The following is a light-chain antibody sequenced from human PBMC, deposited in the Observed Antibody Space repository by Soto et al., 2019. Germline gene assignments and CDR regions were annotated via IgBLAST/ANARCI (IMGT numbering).Light chain of an antibody. CDR2: GAS. CDR3: LQDINYPWT. Sequence: DIQMTQSPSTLSASVGDSVTITCRASQSIRNWLAWYQQKPGKPPKVLIYGASNLQRGVPPRFSGSGAGTDVTLAISSLQPEDSATYYCLQDINYPWTFGQGTKVDIK. V-gene: IGKV1-5*01. J-gene: IGKJ1*01. CDR1: QSIRNW.